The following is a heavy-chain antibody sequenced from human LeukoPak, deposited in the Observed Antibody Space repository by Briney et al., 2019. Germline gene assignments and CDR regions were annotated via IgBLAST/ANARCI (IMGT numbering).Heavy chain of an antibody. CDR1: GYTFTGYY. CDR3: ARDSLTVYGMDV. Sequence: ASVKVSCKASGYTFTGYYMHWVRQAPGQGLEWMGWINPNSGGTNYAQKFQGRVTMTRDTSISTAYMELSRLRSDDTTVYYCARDSLTVYGMDVWGQGTTVTVSS. J-gene: IGHJ6*02. CDR2: INPNSGGT. D-gene: IGHD3-9*01. V-gene: IGHV1-2*02.